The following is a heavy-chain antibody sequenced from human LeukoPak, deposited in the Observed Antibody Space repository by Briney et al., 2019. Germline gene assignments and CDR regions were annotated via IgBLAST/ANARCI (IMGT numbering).Heavy chain of an antibody. CDR2: ISYDESDK. D-gene: IGHD2-15*01. CDR1: GFTFSNYG. J-gene: IGHJ6*02. Sequence: GGSLRLSCAASGFTFSNYGMHWVRQAPGKGLEWVAVISYDESDKYYSDSVKGRFTISRDNSKNTLYLQMNSLRPEDTAVYYCAKGVVAATNAAYYGMDVWGQGTTVTVSS. CDR3: AKGVVAATNAAYYGMDV. V-gene: IGHV3-30*18.